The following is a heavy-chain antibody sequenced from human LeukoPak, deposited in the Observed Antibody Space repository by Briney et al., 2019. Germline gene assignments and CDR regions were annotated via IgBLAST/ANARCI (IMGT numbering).Heavy chain of an antibody. Sequence: GGSLRLSCAASGFTFSDYNMRWIRQAPGRGLEWVSSISRSGSTKYYADSVKGRFTISRDNAKNSLYLQMNSLRAEDTAVYYCARADDSSSGYFDYWGQGTLVTVSS. CDR3: ARADDSSSGYFDY. V-gene: IGHV3-11*04. J-gene: IGHJ4*02. CDR2: ISRSGSTK. CDR1: GFTFSDYN. D-gene: IGHD6-6*01.